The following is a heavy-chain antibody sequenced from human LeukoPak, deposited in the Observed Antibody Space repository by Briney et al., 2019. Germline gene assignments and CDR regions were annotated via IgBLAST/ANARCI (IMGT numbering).Heavy chain of an antibody. CDR2: IYYSGST. D-gene: IGHD3-3*01. J-gene: IGHJ6*02. Sequence: SETLSLTCTVSGGSISSGGYYWSWIRQHPGKGLEWIGCIYYSGSTYYNPSLKSRVTISVDTSKNQFSLKLSSVTAADTAVYYCARDRPHTNYYYYGMDVWGQGTTVTVSS. CDR1: GGSISSGGYY. CDR3: ARDRPHTNYYYYGMDV. V-gene: IGHV4-31*03.